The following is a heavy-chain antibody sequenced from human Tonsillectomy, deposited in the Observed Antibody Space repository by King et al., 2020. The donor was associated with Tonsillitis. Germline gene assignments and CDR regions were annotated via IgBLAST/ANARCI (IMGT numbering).Heavy chain of an antibody. D-gene: IGHD5-18*01. Sequence: EVQLVESGGGLVQPGRSLRLSCAVSGFTFDDYAMFWVRHAPGKGLEWVSGINWNSADIGYADSVKGRFTISRDSAKNSLFLQMNSLTAEDTAFYYCAKGRGFAYGSDAFDIWGQGTLVTVSS. CDR1: GFTFDDYA. CDR2: INWNSADI. CDR3: AKGRGFAYGSDAFDI. V-gene: IGHV3-9*01. J-gene: IGHJ3*02.